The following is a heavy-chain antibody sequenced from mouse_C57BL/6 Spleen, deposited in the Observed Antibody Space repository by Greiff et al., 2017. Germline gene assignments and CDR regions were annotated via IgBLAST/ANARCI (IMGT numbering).Heavy chain of an antibody. CDR3: ARSTTVVAGNAMDD. J-gene: IGHJ4*01. CDR2: INPSSGYT. CDR1: GYTFTSYW. Sequence: QVQLQQPGAELVKPGASVTLSCKASGYTFTSYWMHWVKPRPGQGLEWIGYINPSSGYTKYNQKFKDKATLTADKSSSTAYMQLSSLTYEDSAVYYCARSTTVVAGNAMDDWGQGTSVTVSS. V-gene: IGHV1-7*01. D-gene: IGHD1-1*01.